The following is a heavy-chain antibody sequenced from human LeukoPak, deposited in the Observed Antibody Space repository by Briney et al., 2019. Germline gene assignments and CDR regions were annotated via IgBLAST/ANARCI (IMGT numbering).Heavy chain of an antibody. D-gene: IGHD4-11*01. J-gene: IGHJ4*02. CDR2: INHSGST. CDR3: ARGRYSLAY. Sequence: SETLSLTCAVYGGSFSGYYWSWIRQPPGKGLEWIGEINHSGSTNYNPSLKSRVTVSVDTSKNQFSLKLSSVTAADTAVYYCARGRYSLAYWGQGTLVTVSS. CDR1: GGSFSGYY. V-gene: IGHV4-34*01.